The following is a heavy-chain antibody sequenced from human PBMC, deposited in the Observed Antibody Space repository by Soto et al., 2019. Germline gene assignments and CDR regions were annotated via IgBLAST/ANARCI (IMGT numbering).Heavy chain of an antibody. D-gene: IGHD3-22*01. V-gene: IGHV1-69*13. CDR2: IIPIFGTA. Sequence: SVKVSCKASGYTFTSYYMHWVRQAPGQGLEWMGGIIPIFGTANYAQKFQGRVTITADESTSTAYMELSSLRSEDTAVYYCARSVVVSVFDYWGQGTLVTVSS. J-gene: IGHJ4*02. CDR3: ARSVVVSVFDY. CDR1: GYTFTSYY.